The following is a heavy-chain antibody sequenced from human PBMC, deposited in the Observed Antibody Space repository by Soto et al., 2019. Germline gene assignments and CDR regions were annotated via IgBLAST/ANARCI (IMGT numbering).Heavy chain of an antibody. Sequence: GASVKVSCKASGGTFSSYAISWVRQAPGQGLEWMGGIIPIFGTANYAQKFQGRVTITADESTSTAYMELSSLRSEDTAVYYCARESKGGYYYYGMDVWGHGTTVTVSS. V-gene: IGHV1-69*13. CDR2: IIPIFGTA. D-gene: IGHD3-16*01. J-gene: IGHJ6*02. CDR1: GGTFSSYA. CDR3: ARESKGGYYYYGMDV.